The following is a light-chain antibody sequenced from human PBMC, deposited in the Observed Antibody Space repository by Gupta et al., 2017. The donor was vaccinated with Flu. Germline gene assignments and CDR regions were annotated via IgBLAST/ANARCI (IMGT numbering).Light chain of an antibody. J-gene: IGLJ3*02. CDR2: YKSDSVK. Sequence: VGTSKRHWYQQRHRSPPQYLLTYKSDSVKQQASGVSSRFSGSKDASANAGILLVSGLQSEDEADYYCMIRHSSAWVFGGGTKLTVL. CDR3: MIRHSSAWV. V-gene: IGLV5-45*01. CDR1: VGTSK.